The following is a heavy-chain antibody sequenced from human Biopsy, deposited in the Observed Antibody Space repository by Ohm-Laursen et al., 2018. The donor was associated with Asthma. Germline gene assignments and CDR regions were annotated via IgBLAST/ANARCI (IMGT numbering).Heavy chain of an antibody. CDR2: ILSDGRDK. D-gene: IGHD3-10*01. CDR1: GFTFSSYG. V-gene: IGHV3-30*18. Sequence: SSLRLSCAASGFTFSSYGMHWVRQAPGKGLEWVAVILSDGRDKYYADSVKGRFTTSRDNSKNTLYLHMHSLRAEDTAVYFCAKDRVRINSAYYFDYWGQGTLVTVSS. J-gene: IGHJ4*02. CDR3: AKDRVRINSAYYFDY.